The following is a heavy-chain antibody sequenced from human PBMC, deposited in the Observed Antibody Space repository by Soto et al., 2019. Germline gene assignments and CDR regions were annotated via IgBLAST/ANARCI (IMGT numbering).Heavy chain of an antibody. V-gene: IGHV4-4*02. J-gene: IGHJ4*02. CDR1: GGSISSSNY. CDR3: ARAPIDGHLGIAVAGLDY. CDR2: IYHSGSP. Sequence: QVQLQESGPGLVKSSGTLSLTCDVSGGSISSSNYWSWVRQPPGKGLEWIGEIYHSGSPTYNPSLKSRVTISVDKSKNQFSLKLSSVTAADTAMYFCARAPIDGHLGIAVAGLDYWGQGTLVTVSS. D-gene: IGHD6-13*01.